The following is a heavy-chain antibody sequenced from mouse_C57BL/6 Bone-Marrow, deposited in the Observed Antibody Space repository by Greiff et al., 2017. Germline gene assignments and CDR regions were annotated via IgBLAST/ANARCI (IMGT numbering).Heavy chain of an antibody. CDR3: ARGFYYYGSSWGDAMDY. J-gene: IGHJ4*01. D-gene: IGHD1-1*01. V-gene: IGHV1-61*01. CDR2: IYPSDSET. CDR1: GYTFTSYW. Sequence: VQLQQPGAELVRPGSSVKLSCKASGYTFTSYWMDWVKQRPGQGLEWIGNIYPSDSETHYNQKFKDKATLTVDKSSSTAYMQLSSLTSEDSAVYYCARGFYYYGSSWGDAMDYWGQGTSVTVSS.